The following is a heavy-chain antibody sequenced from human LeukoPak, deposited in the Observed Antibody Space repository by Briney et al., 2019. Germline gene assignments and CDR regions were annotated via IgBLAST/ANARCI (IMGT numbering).Heavy chain of an antibody. CDR2: IYYSGST. J-gene: IGHJ6*02. CDR3: ARRGWFNTPSPEPYYYYGMDV. Sequence: SETLSLTCTVSGGSISSSSYYWGWIRQPPGKGLEWIGYIYYSGSTNYNPSLKSRVTISVDTSKNQFSLKLSSVTAADTAVYYCARRGWFNTPSPEPYYYYGMDVWGQGTTVTVSS. CDR1: GGSISSSSYY. V-gene: IGHV4-61*05. D-gene: IGHD6-19*01.